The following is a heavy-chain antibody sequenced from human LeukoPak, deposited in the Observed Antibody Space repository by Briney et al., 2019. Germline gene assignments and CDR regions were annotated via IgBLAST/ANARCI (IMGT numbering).Heavy chain of an antibody. CDR3: ASSHYDSSGYPPTFDY. J-gene: IGHJ4*02. Sequence: PSETLPLTCTVSGGSVNSGSYYWSWIRQPPGKGLEWLGYIYYGGSTNYNPSLKSRVTMSVDTSKNQFSLELTSVTAADTAVYYCASSHYDSSGYPPTFDYWGQGTLVTVSS. V-gene: IGHV4-61*01. CDR2: IYYGGST. D-gene: IGHD3-22*01. CDR1: GGSVNSGSYY.